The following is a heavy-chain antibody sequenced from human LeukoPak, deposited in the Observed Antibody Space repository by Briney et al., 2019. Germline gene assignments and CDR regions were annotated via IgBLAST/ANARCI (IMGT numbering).Heavy chain of an antibody. CDR2: ISSTGSDI. V-gene: IGHV3-48*03. CDR3: ARGRRDGYNY. Sequence: GGSLRLSCSASGFTFSSYAMHWVRQAPGKGLEWVSYISSTGSDIFYSDSVKGRFTISRDNARNSLFLQMSSLRAEDTAVYYCARGRRDGYNYWGQGTLVTVSS. J-gene: IGHJ4*02. CDR1: GFTFSSYA. D-gene: IGHD5-24*01.